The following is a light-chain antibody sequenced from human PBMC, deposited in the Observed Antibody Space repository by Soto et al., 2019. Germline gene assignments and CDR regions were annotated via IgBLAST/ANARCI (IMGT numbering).Light chain of an antibody. J-gene: IGLJ1*01. Sequence: QAVVTQPPSVSGAPGQRVSISCTGSTSNIGAPYDVHWYQHLPGTAPKLLIYGDNNRPSGVPDRFSGSKSGTSASLAITRLQADDEADYYCQSYDISLHNYVFGTGTQLTVL. CDR3: QSYDISLHNYV. V-gene: IGLV1-40*01. CDR1: TSNIGAPYD. CDR2: GDN.